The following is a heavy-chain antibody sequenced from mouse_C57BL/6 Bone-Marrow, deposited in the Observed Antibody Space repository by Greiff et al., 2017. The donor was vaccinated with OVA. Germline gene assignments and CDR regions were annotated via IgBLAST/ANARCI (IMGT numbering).Heavy chain of an antibody. V-gene: IGHV2-2*01. CDR1: GFSLTSYG. J-gene: IGHJ1*03. Sequence: VQVVESGPGLVQPSQSLSITCTVSGFSLTSYGVHWVRQSPGKGLEWLGVIWSGGSTDYNAAFISRMSICKDNSTSQVFFKMNSLQADDTAIYYCASSSMVWYFDVWGTGTTVTVSS. CDR3: ASSSMVWYFDV. D-gene: IGHD2-10*02. CDR2: IWSGGST.